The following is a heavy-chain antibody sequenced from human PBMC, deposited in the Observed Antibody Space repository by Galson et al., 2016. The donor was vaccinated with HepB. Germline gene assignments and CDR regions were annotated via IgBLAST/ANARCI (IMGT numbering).Heavy chain of an antibody. D-gene: IGHD3-3*01. J-gene: IGHJ3*02. Sequence: SLRLSCAASGFNFNTYTMNWVRQAPGKGLEWISYISSSSAYVDYAESMKGRFTISRENGKNSLYLQMNSLRAEDTAVYYCARDRSRFSSGYYAGARDVFAIWGQGTVVTVSS. CDR1: GFNFNTYT. CDR3: ARDRSRFSSGYYAGARDVFAI. CDR2: ISSSSAYV. V-gene: IGHV3-21*01.